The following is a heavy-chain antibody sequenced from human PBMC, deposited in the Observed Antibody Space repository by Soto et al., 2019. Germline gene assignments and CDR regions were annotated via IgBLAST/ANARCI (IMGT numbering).Heavy chain of an antibody. CDR3: VRGRSYSVYDF. CDR1: VGSISGHS. V-gene: IGHV4-4*07. D-gene: IGHD5-12*01. Sequence: SETLSLTGTVSVGSISGHSWVWIRQPAGKGLEWIGHIYLSGSTSYNPSLRSRVTMSLDTPSNQIFLNLTSVTAADTAVFYCVRGRSYSVYDFWGPGTLVTVSS. J-gene: IGHJ4*02. CDR2: IYLSGST.